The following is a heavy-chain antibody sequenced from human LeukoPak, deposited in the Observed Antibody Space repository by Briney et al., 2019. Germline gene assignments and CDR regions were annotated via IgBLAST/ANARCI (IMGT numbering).Heavy chain of an antibody. Sequence: ASVKVSCKASGYTFTGPYIHWMRQAPGQGLEWMGWINPNSGGTKYAQKFQGRVTVTRDTSTSTAYMELSGLRAGDTAVYYCARVEYCTKGVCINFDLWGQGTLVTVSS. J-gene: IGHJ4*02. CDR1: GYTFTGPY. CDR2: INPNSGGT. CDR3: ARVEYCTKGVCINFDL. V-gene: IGHV1-2*02. D-gene: IGHD2-8*01.